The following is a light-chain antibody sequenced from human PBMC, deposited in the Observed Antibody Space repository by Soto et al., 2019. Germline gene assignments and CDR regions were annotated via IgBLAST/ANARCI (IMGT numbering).Light chain of an antibody. Sequence: DIQMTQSPSSLSASVGDRVTITCRASQSIINYLNWYQQKPGEAPKLLIYAASSLQGGVPSRFSGSGSVTDFTLTISSLQPEDFATYYCQQRYSTPALTFGGGTKVLMK. J-gene: IGKJ4*01. CDR2: AAS. V-gene: IGKV1-39*01. CDR1: QSIINY. CDR3: QQRYSTPALT.